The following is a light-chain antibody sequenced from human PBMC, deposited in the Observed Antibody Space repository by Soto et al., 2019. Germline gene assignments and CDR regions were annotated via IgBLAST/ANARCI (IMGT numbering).Light chain of an antibody. CDR2: DAS. V-gene: IGKV3-11*01. Sequence: EIVLTQSPATLSLSPGERATLSCRASQSVSSYLAWYQQKPGQAPGLLIYDASNRATGIPARFSGSGSGTDFTLTISSLEPEDFAVYYCQQRSNWTPLTFGGGTKVDIK. CDR3: QQRSNWTPLT. CDR1: QSVSSY. J-gene: IGKJ4*01.